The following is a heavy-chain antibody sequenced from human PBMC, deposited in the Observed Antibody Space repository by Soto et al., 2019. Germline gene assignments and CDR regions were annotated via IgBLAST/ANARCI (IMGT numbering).Heavy chain of an antibody. D-gene: IGHD5-12*01. CDR3: ARDGMATPISANYYYFYGMDV. Sequence: GGSLRLSCAASGFTFSSYAMHWVRQAPGKGLEWVAVISYDGSNKYYADSVKGRFTISRDNSKNTLYLQMNSLRAEDTAVYYCARDGMATPISANYYYFYGMDVWGQGTTVTVSS. V-gene: IGHV3-30-3*01. J-gene: IGHJ6*02. CDR1: GFTFSSYA. CDR2: ISYDGSNK.